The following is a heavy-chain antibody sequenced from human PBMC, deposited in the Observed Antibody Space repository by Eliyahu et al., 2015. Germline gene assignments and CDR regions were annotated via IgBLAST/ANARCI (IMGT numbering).Heavy chain of an antibody. J-gene: IGHJ4*02. D-gene: IGHD3-16*01. CDR3: ARDLGAYKRAFDY. CDR1: GFTVSXSY. Sequence: EVQLVESGGGLIQPGGSLRLSCXASGFTVSXSYMGWVRQAPGKGLEWLSVMYNGGATYYADSVKGRFTISRDSSKNTLYLQMNSLRADDTAVYYCARDLGAYKRAFDYWGQGTLVTVSS. CDR2: MYNGGAT. V-gene: IGHV3-53*01.